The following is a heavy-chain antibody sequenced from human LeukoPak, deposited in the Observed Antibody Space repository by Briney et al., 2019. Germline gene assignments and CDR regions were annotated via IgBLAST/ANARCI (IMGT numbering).Heavy chain of an antibody. CDR1: GGSISSYY. D-gene: IGHD5-18*01. Sequence: SETLSLTCTVSGGSISSYYWSWLRQPAGKGLEWLGRMFTSGSTHYNPFLKSRVTMTLDTSKKQFYLKLSSVTDADTAVYYCARDGAWDSYGYHLDYWGQGTKVSVSS. CDR3: ARDGAWDSYGYHLDY. CDR2: MFTSGST. V-gene: IGHV4-4*07. J-gene: IGHJ4*02.